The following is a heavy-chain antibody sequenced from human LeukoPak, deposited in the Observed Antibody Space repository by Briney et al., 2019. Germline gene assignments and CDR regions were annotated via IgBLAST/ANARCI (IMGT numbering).Heavy chain of an antibody. CDR2: IYYSGST. CDR3: ARLFSGYVDY. V-gene: IGHV4-39*01. D-gene: IGHD1-26*01. CDR1: GGSISSSSYY. J-gene: IGHJ4*02. Sequence: SETLSLTCTVSGGSISSSSYYWGWIRQPPGKGLEWIGSIYYSGSTYYNPSLKSRVTISVDTSRSHFSLKLSSVTAADTAVYYCARLFSGYVDYWGQGILVTVSS.